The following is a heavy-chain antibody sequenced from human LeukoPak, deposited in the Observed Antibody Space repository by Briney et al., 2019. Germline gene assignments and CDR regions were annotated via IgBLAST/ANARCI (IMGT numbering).Heavy chain of an antibody. Sequence: ASVKVSCRASGYTFIGYYIHWVRQAPGQRLEWMGWINPSNGGTNYTQKFQGRVTMSSDTSISTAYMEVNRLRSDDTAVYFCVRVSVNRVWGQGTLVTVSS. J-gene: IGHJ4*02. D-gene: IGHD2/OR15-2a*01. CDR1: GYTFIGYY. CDR3: VRVSVNRV. CDR2: INPSNGGT. V-gene: IGHV1-2*02.